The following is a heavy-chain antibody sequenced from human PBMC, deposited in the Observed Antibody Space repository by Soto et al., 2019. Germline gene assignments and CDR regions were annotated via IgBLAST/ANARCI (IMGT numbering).Heavy chain of an antibody. D-gene: IGHD3-3*01. CDR1: GYTFTSYG. CDR2: ISAYNGNT. CDR3: AASYHDFWSGSHAFDY. Sequence: GASVKVSCKASGYTFTSYGISWVRQAPGQGLEWMGWISAYNGNTNYAQKLQGRVTMTTDTSTSTAYMELSSLRSEDTAVYYCAASYHDFWSGSHAFDYWGQGTLVTVSS. J-gene: IGHJ4*02. V-gene: IGHV1-18*01.